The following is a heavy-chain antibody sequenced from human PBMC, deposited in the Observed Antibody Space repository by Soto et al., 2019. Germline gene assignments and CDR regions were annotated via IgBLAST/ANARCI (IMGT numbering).Heavy chain of an antibody. V-gene: IGHV1-18*01. CDR3: ARAGIAVAHSYNWFDP. CDR2: ISAYNGNT. Sequence: SKDPRFAITCKAMRSARQAHRQGLEWMGWISAYNGNTNYAQKLQGRVTMTTDTSTSTAYMELRSLRSDDTAVYYCARAGIAVAHSYNWFDPWGQGTLVIVSS. CDR1: RFAITCKA. J-gene: IGHJ5*02. D-gene: IGHD6-19*01.